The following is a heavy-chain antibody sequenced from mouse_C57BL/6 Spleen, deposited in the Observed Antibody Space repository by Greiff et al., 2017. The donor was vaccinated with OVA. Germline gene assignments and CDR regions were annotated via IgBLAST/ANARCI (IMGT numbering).Heavy chain of an antibody. CDR2: ISDGGSYT. CDR3: AREGGYYGSPFAY. V-gene: IGHV5-4*01. J-gene: IGHJ3*01. Sequence: DVMLVESGGGLVKPGGSLKLSCAASGFTFSSYAMSWVRQTPEKRLEWVATISDGGSYTYYPDNVQGRFTISRDNAKNNLYLQMSHLKSEDTAMYYCAREGGYYGSPFAYWGQGTLVTVSA. CDR1: GFTFSSYA. D-gene: IGHD1-1*01.